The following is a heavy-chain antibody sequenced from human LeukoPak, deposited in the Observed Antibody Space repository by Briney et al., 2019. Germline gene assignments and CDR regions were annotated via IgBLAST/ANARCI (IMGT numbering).Heavy chain of an antibody. CDR3: ARADGTGGPYDY. J-gene: IGHJ4*02. CDR1: GFTFDDYA. CDR2: ISWNSGSI. D-gene: IGHD3/OR15-3a*01. Sequence: PGGSLRLSCAASGFTFDDYAMHWVRQAPGKGLGWVSGISWNSGSIGYADSVKGRFTISRDNSKNTLFLQMNSLRSEDTAVYFCARADGTGGPYDYWGQGTLVTVSS. V-gene: IGHV3-9*01.